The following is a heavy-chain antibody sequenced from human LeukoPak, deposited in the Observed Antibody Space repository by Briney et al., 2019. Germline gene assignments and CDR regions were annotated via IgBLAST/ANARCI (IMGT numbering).Heavy chain of an antibody. CDR3: VKNDGWFHLAQ. CDR1: GFYFRDHW. J-gene: IGHJ4*02. V-gene: IGHV3-7*03. Sequence: GGSLRLSCAASGFYFRDHWMDWVRQAPGKGLEWVGHIKTDGSETYYLDSLRGRISISRDNTNNALYLQMNSLRVEDTAIYYCVKNDGWFHLAQWGQGTLVTVSS. CDR2: IKTDGSET. D-gene: IGHD6-19*01.